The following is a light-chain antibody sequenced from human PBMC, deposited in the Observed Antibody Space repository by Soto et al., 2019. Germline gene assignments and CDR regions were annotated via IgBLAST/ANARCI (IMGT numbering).Light chain of an antibody. CDR3: QQSYSTPLT. Sequence: DIQMTQSPFSLSASVGDRVTITCLASQSISRDLNWYQQKPGKAPNLLIYAASSLQSGVPSRFSGSGSGTDFTLTISSLQPEDFATYYCQQSYSTPLTFGGGTKVDIK. CDR2: AAS. J-gene: IGKJ4*01. CDR1: QSISRD. V-gene: IGKV1-39*01.